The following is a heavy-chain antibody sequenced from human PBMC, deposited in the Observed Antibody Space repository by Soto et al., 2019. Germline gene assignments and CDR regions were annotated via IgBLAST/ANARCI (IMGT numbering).Heavy chain of an antibody. CDR2: IYYSGST. CDR3: ARVRYTSSPDRWFDP. D-gene: IGHD6-13*01. V-gene: IGHV4-30-4*01. J-gene: IGHJ5*02. Sequence: SETLSLTCTVSGGSISSGDYYWIWIRQPPGKGLECIGYIYYSGSTYYNPSLKSRVTISVDTSKNQFSLKLSSVTAADTAVYYCARVRYTSSPDRWFDPWGQGTLVTVSS. CDR1: GGSISSGDYY.